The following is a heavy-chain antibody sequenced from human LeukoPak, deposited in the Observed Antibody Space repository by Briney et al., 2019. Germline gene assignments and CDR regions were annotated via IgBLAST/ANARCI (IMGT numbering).Heavy chain of an antibody. CDR1: GYTFTNYA. CDR3: AISPVYYDILTGYYKASPLDY. D-gene: IGHD3-9*01. J-gene: IGHJ4*02. V-gene: IGHV7-4-1*02. Sequence: ASVKVSCKASGYTFTNYAMNWVRQAPGQGLEWMGWINTNTGNPTYAQGFTGRFVFSLDTSVSTAYLQISSLKAEDTAVYYCAISPVYYDILTGYYKASPLDYWGQGTLVTVSS. CDR2: INTNTGNP.